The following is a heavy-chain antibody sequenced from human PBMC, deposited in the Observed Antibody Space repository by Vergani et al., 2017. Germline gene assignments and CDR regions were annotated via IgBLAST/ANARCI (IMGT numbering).Heavy chain of an antibody. V-gene: IGHV4-59*11. CDR3: ARDSSGYPPRFDY. J-gene: IGHJ4*02. CDR2: IYYSGST. D-gene: IGHD3-22*01. Sequence: QVQLQESGPGLVKPSETLSLTCTVSGGSISSHYWSWIRQPPGKGLEWIGYIYYSGSTYYNPSLKSRVTISVDTSKNHFYLKLSSVTAADTAVDYCARDSSGYPPRFDYWGQGTLVTVSS. CDR1: GGSISSHY.